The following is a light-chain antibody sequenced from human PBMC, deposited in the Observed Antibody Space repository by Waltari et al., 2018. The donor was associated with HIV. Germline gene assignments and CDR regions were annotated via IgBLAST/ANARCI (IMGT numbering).Light chain of an antibody. Sequence: DIVMTQSPDSLAVSLGERATINCKSSQSLLYSSDNKNYLAWYQHKPGQPPKLLIYWASTRESGVPDRFSGSGSGTDFTLSISGLQAEDVAVYFCQQYYTTPDTFGPGTKVDIK. V-gene: IGKV4-1*01. J-gene: IGKJ3*01. CDR3: QQYYTTPDT. CDR1: QSLLYSSDNKNY. CDR2: WAS.